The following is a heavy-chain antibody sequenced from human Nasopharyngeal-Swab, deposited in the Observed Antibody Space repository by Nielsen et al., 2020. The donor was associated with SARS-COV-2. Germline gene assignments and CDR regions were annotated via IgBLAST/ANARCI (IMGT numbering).Heavy chain of an antibody. D-gene: IGHD6-13*01. J-gene: IGHJ4*02. CDR3: ARLGSSWSDYFDY. Sequence: GESLKISCDVSGYRFSSYWIGWVRQMPGKGLEWMGIIYPGDSDTRYSPSFQGQVTISADKSISTAYLQWSSLKASDTAMYYRARLGSSWSDYFDYWGQGTLVTVSS. CDR2: IYPGDSDT. V-gene: IGHV5-51*01. CDR1: GYRFSSYW.